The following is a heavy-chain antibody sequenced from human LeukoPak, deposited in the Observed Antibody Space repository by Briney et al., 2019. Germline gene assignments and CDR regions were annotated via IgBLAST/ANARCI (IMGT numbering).Heavy chain of an antibody. D-gene: IGHD3-3*01. CDR1: GFTFSDYY. CDR3: ATHRDDFWSGFDY. CDR2: ISGDGTTT. Sequence: GGSLRLSCAASGFTFSDYYMSWIRQAPGKGREWISYISGDGTTTYYAGSVKGRFTISRDNANNFLHLQMNSLRAEDTAVYYCATHRDDFWSGFDYWGQGTVVSVSS. J-gene: IGHJ4*02. V-gene: IGHV3-11*01.